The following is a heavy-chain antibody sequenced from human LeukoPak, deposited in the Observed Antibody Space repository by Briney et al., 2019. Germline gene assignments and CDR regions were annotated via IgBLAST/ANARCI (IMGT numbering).Heavy chain of an antibody. D-gene: IGHD5-24*01. Sequence: SETLSPTCTVSGGSISGYYWSWIRQPPGKGLEWIGRIYTSGSTNYNPSLKSRVTMSVDTSKNQFSLKLSSVTAADTAVYYCARVKTDGYNFFFDYWGQGTLVTVSS. CDR3: ARVKTDGYNFFFDY. CDR1: GGSISGYY. J-gene: IGHJ4*02. CDR2: IYTSGST. V-gene: IGHV4-4*07.